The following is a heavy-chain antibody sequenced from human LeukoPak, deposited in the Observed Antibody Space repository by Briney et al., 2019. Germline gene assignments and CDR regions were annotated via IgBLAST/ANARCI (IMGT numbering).Heavy chain of an antibody. D-gene: IGHD3-22*01. J-gene: IGHJ4*02. V-gene: IGHV1-69*04. CDR2: IIHILGIA. CDR1: GGTFSSYA. Sequence: ASVKGSCKASGGTFSSYAISWVRQAPGQGLEWMGRIIHILGIANYAQKFQGRVTITADKSTSTAYMELSSLRSEDTAVYYCASPTYYYDSSGSPFDYWGQGTRVTVSS. CDR3: ASPTYYYDSSGSPFDY.